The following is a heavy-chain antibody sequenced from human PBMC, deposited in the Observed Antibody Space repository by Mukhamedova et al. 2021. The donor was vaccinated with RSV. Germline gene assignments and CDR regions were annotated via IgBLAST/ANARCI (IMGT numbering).Heavy chain of an antibody. Sequence: TYYADSVKGRFSISRDNSNNTLYLQMNGLRVEDTALYYCAKDGRPRNGVYDPFDIWGQGTMVTVSS. J-gene: IGHJ3*02. V-gene: IGHV3-23*01. CDR2: T. D-gene: IGHD2-8*01. CDR3: AKDGRPRNGVYDPFDI.